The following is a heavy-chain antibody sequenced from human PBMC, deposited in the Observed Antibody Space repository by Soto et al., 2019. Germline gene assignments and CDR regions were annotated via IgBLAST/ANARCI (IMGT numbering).Heavy chain of an antibody. D-gene: IGHD3-22*01. J-gene: IGHJ1*01. V-gene: IGHV1-69*06. CDR3: ARERVVADAEYFQH. CDR2: IIPIFGTS. Sequence: SVKVSCKASGGTFSSYAISWVRQAPGQGLEWMGGIIPIFGTSNYAQKFQGRVTITADKSTSTVYMELSSLRSDDTAVYYCARERVVADAEYFQHWGQGTLVTVSS. CDR1: GGTFSSYA.